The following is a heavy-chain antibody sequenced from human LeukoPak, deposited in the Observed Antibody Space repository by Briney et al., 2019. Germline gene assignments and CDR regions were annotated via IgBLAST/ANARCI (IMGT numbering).Heavy chain of an antibody. CDR3: ARRGYHDYSGFDY. D-gene: IGHD1-26*01. CDR1: GFTFSTHG. Sequence: GGSLRLSCAASGFTFSTHGMHWVRQAPGKGLEWVAFIRYDGINKYYADSVKGRFTISRDSLKNTLYLQMNSLRAEDTALYYCARRGYHDYSGFDYWGQGTLVTVSS. CDR2: IRYDGINK. V-gene: IGHV3-30*02. J-gene: IGHJ4*02.